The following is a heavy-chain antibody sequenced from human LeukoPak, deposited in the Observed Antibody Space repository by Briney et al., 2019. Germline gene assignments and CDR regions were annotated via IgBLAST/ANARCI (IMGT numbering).Heavy chain of an antibody. CDR2: ISGSGSTT. CDR3: ARARGATREGFDY. V-gene: IGHV3-23*01. Sequence: GGSLRLSRAASGFTFNRHVMTWVRQAPGKGLEWVSAISGSGSTTYYADSVQGRFTISRDKSANMVYLQMSSLSAEDTALYYCARARGATREGFDYWGQGTLITVSS. CDR1: GFTFNRHV. J-gene: IGHJ4*01. D-gene: IGHD1-26*01.